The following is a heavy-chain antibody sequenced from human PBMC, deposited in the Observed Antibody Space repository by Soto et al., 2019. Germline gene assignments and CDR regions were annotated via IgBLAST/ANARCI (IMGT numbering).Heavy chain of an antibody. CDR2: INPSGGST. CDR3: AASLETDIVVVPGAAGPSDDAFDI. V-gene: IGHV1-46*01. D-gene: IGHD2-2*01. CDR1: GYTFTSYY. Sequence: ASVKVSCKASGYTFTSYYMHWVRQAPGQGLEWMGIINPSGGSTSYAQKFQGRVTMTRDTSTSTVYMELSSLRSEDTAVYYCAASLETDIVVVPGAAGPSDDAFDIWGQGTMVTVSS. J-gene: IGHJ3*02.